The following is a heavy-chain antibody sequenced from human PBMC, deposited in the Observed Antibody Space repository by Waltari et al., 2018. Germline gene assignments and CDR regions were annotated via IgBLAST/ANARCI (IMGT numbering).Heavy chain of an antibody. V-gene: IGHV3-53*01. CDR1: GFTVRSHY. CDR3: ARDRDGDYVFDY. J-gene: IGHJ4*02. Sequence: EVQLVESGGGLIQPGGSLSISCAASGFTVRSHYMSWVRQAPGKGLEWVSVIYSGGSTYYADSVKGRFTISRDNSKNTLYLQMNSLRAEDTAVYYCARDRDGDYVFDYWGQGTLVTVSS. D-gene: IGHD4-17*01. CDR2: IYSGGST.